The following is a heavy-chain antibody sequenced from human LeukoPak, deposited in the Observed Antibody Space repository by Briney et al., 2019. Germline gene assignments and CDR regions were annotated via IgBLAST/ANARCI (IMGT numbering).Heavy chain of an antibody. CDR3: AFLDYYDSSGYSQIGGY. D-gene: IGHD3-22*01. Sequence: SETLSLTCAVYGGSFSGYYWSWIRQPPGKGLEWIGEINHSGSTNYNPSLKSRVTISVDTSKNQFSLELSSVTAADTAVYYCAFLDYYDSSGYSQIGGYWGQGTLVTVSS. J-gene: IGHJ4*02. V-gene: IGHV4-34*01. CDR2: INHSGST. CDR1: GGSFSGYY.